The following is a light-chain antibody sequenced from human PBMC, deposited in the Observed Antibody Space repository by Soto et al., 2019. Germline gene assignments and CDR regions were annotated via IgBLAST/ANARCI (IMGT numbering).Light chain of an antibody. CDR1: QRITTY. Sequence: IHMTQSPSSLSASVGDRITVTCRASQRITTYVNWYQLKPGEAPKLLISTSGTLQRGVPSRFSGSGSGTDVTLTITRLQPAEFATYFCQHSYSTPYTFGQWTKLEIK. V-gene: IGKV1-39*01. CDR3: QHSYSTPYT. CDR2: TSG. J-gene: IGKJ2*01.